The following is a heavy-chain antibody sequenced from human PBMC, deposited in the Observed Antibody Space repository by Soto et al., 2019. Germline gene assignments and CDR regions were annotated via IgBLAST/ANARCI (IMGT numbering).Heavy chain of an antibody. Sequence: PSETLSLTFAVYDGSFHYYYWTWIRQPPGKGLEWIGEINHSGSTNYNPSLKSRVTMSIQTSKNQFSLRLRSVTAADTAVYYCGRGLYNGSVATTWFLDPWGQGILVTVSS. V-gene: IGHV4-34*01. J-gene: IGHJ5*02. CDR1: DGSFHYYY. D-gene: IGHD5-12*01. CDR3: GRGLYNGSVATTWFLDP. CDR2: INHSGST.